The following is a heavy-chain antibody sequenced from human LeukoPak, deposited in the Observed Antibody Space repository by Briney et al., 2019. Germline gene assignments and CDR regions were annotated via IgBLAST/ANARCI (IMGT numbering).Heavy chain of an antibody. CDR2: IIPIFGTA. Sequence: SVKVSCKASGGTFSSYAISWVRQAPGQGLEWMGGIIPIFGTANYAQEFHGKVTITADESTSTDYMYLNILSLEAPAPSFFSRARENYDGWSTNYYYYYVDVGEKGTTVTVS. V-gene: IGHV1-69*01. CDR1: GGTFSSYA. J-gene: IGHJ6*03. CDR3: SRARENYDGWSTNYYYYYVDV. D-gene: IGHD3-3*01.